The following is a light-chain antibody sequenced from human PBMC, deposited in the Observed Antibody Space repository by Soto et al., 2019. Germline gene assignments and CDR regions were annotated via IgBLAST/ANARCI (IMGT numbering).Light chain of an antibody. V-gene: IGKV1-6*01. J-gene: IGKJ1*01. CDR1: QAIRTE. Sequence: AIQMTQSPSSLSASVGDRVVITCPASQAIRTELGWYQQRPGKAPKLLIYGTSNLQSGVPSRFSGSGSGTDFTLTINGLQPEDFATYYCLQDYSYPRTFGQGTKVDI. CDR2: GTS. CDR3: LQDYSYPRT.